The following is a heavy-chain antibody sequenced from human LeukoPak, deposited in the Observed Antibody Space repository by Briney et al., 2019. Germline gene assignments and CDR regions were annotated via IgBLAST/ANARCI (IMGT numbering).Heavy chain of an antibody. Sequence: ASVKVYCKASGYMFTNDYIHWVRQAPGQGLEWMGRIIPRGGATIYAQNFQGRLTVTGDTSTSTVLMELTSLRSEDTAVYYCARDGSHWDFDSWGQGTLVTVSS. CDR1: GYMFTNDY. J-gene: IGHJ4*02. CDR3: ARDGSHWDFDS. D-gene: IGHD7-27*01. V-gene: IGHV1-46*01. CDR2: IIPRGGAT.